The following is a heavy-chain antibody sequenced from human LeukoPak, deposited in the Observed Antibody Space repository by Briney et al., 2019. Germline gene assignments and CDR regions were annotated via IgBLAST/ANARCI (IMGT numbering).Heavy chain of an antibody. Sequence: GGSLRLSCAASGITFSSYAMSWVRQAAGKGLEWVSAISDSGGSTYYADSVKGRFTISRDNSKNTLYLQMNSLRAEDTAVYYCVKDYSTIPAAANPLFDYWGQGALVTVSS. D-gene: IGHD6-13*01. CDR2: ISDSGGST. CDR1: GITFSSYA. J-gene: IGHJ4*02. CDR3: VKDYSTIPAAANPLFDY. V-gene: IGHV3-23*01.